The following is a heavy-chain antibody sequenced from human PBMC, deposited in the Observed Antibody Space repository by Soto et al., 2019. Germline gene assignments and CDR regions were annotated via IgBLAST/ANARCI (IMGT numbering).Heavy chain of an antibody. CDR2: ISFDGSNE. CDR1: GFNFSDYV. J-gene: IGHJ6*02. V-gene: IGHV3-30-3*01. D-gene: IGHD3-22*01. Sequence: GGSLRLSCTAPGFNFSDYVVHWVRQAPGRGLEWMAFISFDGSNEYYADFVKGRFTISRDNSKNMIYLQLNSLRADDAAVYFCAREGYYDSRGYPYGIDVWGQGTTVTVSS. CDR3: AREGYYDSRGYPYGIDV.